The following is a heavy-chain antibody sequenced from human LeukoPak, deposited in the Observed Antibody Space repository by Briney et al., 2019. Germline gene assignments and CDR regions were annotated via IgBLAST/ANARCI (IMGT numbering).Heavy chain of an antibody. J-gene: IGHJ4*02. CDR1: RGSLSSYY. Sequence: SETLSVTSTVPRGSLSSYYWSWIRQPPGKGLWWIGYIYYSGSTIYNPSLKCRVTLSVATSNNQFSLKLSSVTAADTAVYYCARVVDTAMAFDYWGQGTLVTVSS. D-gene: IGHD5-18*01. CDR2: IYYSGST. CDR3: ARVVDTAMAFDY. V-gene: IGHV4-59*01.